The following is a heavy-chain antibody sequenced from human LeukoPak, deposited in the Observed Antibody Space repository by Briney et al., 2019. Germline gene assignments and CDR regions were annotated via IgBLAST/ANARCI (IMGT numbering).Heavy chain of an antibody. V-gene: IGHV5-51*01. CDR2: IYPGDSDT. D-gene: IGHD2-15*01. CDR1: GYSFTSYW. CDR3: ARVQVVVVAANWFDP. Sequence: GESLKISCKGSGYSFTSYWIGWVRQMPGKGLEWMGIIYPGDSDTRYSPSFQGQVTISADKSISTAYLQWSNLKASDTAMYYCARVQVVVVAANWFDPWGQGTLVTVSS. J-gene: IGHJ5*02.